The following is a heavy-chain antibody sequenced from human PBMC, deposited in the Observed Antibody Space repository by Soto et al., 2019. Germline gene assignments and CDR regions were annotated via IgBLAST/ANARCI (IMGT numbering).Heavy chain of an antibody. Sequence: SETLSLTCTVSGGSISSSSYYWGWIRQPPGKGLEWIGSIYYSGSTYYNPSLKSRVTISVDTSKNQFSLKLSSVTAADTAVYYCARDWGSWYYYYGMDVWGQGTTVTVSS. V-gene: IGHV4-39*07. CDR1: GGSISSSSYY. CDR3: ARDWGSWYYYYGMDV. D-gene: IGHD6-13*01. J-gene: IGHJ6*02. CDR2: IYYSGST.